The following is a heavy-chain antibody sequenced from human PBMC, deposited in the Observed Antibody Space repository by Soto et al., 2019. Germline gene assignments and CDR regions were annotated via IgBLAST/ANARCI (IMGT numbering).Heavy chain of an antibody. V-gene: IGHV4-39*01. J-gene: IGHJ4*02. CDR2: IFYSGRT. Sequence: QLQLQESGPGLVKPSETLSLTCTVSGGSISSSSYYWGWIRQPPGKGLEWIGSIFYSGRTYYNPPLKSRVTLSLATSKNHLSLKLSSVTAADTAVYYCAKHNGNYGSGSWDYWGQGTLVTVSS. CDR1: GGSISSSSYY. CDR3: AKHNGNYGSGSWDY. D-gene: IGHD3-10*01.